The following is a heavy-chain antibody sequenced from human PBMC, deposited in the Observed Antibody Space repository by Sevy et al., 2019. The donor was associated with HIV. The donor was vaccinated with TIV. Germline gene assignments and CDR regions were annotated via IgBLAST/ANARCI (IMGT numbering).Heavy chain of an antibody. V-gene: IGHV1-18*01. D-gene: IGHD3-10*01. CDR2: ISAYNGNT. Sequence: ASVKVSCKASGYTFTNYGFCWVRQAPGQGLEWMGWISAYNGNTNYPQKFQGRVTMTTDTSTSTAYMELRSLRSDDTALYIGARSTAGLEDFYYGMDVWGQGTTVTVSS. J-gene: IGHJ6*02. CDR1: GYTFTNYG. CDR3: ARSTAGLEDFYYGMDV.